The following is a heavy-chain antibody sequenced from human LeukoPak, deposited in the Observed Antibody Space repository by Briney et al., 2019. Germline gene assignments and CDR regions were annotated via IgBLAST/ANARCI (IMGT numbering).Heavy chain of an antibody. CDR2: IIPIFGTA. D-gene: IGHD3-22*01. CDR1: GGTFSSYA. J-gene: IGHJ3*02. Sequence: GSSVKVSCKASGGTFSSYAISWVRQAPGQGLEWMGRIIPIFGTANYAQKFQGRVTITTDESTSTAYMELSSLRSEDTAVYCCAREGYYDSSGYPDGDDAFDIWGQGTMVTVSS. CDR3: AREGYYDSSGYPDGDDAFDI. V-gene: IGHV1-69*05.